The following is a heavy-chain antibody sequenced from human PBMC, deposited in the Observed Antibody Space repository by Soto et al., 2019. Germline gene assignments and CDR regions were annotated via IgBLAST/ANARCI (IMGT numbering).Heavy chain of an antibody. Sequence: GGSLRLSCAVSGFTFGNYWMHWVRQAPGKGLEWASRINSDGSVISYVESVRGRFTISRDNSKNTLYLQMNSLRAEATAVYYCARDVQPITIFGVVPYYYYGMDVWGQGTTVTVSS. CDR2: INSDGSVI. V-gene: IGHV3-74*01. CDR1: GFTFGNYW. J-gene: IGHJ6*02. CDR3: ARDVQPITIFGVVPYYYYGMDV. D-gene: IGHD3-3*01.